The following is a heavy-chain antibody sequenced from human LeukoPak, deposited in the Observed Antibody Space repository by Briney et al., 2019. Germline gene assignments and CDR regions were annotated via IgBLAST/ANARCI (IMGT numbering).Heavy chain of an antibody. CDR2: IIPIFGTA. CDR1: GYTFTSYG. D-gene: IGHD6-19*01. CDR3: ARDWEYSSGWPYGMDV. V-gene: IGHV1-69*13. J-gene: IGHJ6*02. Sequence: SVKVSCKASGYTFTSYGISWVRQAPGQGLEWMGGIIPIFGTANYAQKFQGRVTITADESTSTAYMELSSLRSEDTAVYYCARDWEYSSGWPYGMDVWGQGTTVTVSS.